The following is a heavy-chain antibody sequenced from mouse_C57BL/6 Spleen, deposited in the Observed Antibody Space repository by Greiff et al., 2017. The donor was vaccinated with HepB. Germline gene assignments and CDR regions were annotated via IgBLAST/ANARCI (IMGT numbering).Heavy chain of an antibody. J-gene: IGHJ4*01. CDR1: GFTFSDYG. D-gene: IGHD2-5*01. CDR3: ARRSNYDYAMDY. CDR2: ISSGSSTI. Sequence: EVKLMESGGGLVKPGGSLKLSCAASGFTFSDYGMHWVRQAPEKGLEWVAYISSGSSTIYYADTVKGRFTISRDNAKNTLFLQMTSLRSEDTAMYYCARRSNYDYAMDYWGQGTSVTVSS. V-gene: IGHV5-17*01.